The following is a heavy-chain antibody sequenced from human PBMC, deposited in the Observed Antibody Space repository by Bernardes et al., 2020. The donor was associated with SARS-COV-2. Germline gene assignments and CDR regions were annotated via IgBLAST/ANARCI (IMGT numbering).Heavy chain of an antibody. Sequence: ASVKVSCKASGYTFTTYDINWVRQAPGQGLAWMGWVNPNSGNTDYAQKFKGRVTLTRNTLTNTAYLELNSLRSDDTAVYYCARHPTVLTDDSFYYSGLDVWGEGTTVTVSS. D-gene: IGHD4-17*01. J-gene: IGHJ6*04. CDR2: VNPNSGNT. CDR3: ARHPTVLTDDSFYYSGLDV. V-gene: IGHV1-8*01. CDR1: GYTFTTYD.